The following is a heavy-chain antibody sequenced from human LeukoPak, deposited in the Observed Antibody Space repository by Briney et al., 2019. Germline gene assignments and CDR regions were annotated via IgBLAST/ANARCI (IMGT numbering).Heavy chain of an antibody. J-gene: IGHJ6*02. Sequence: PSETLSLTCTVSGGSISSYYWSWIRQPPGKGLEWIGYIYYSGSTNYNPSLKSRVTISVDTSKNQFSLKVSSVTAADTAVYYCARDYYDSSGYYYYYYGMDVWGQGTTVTVSS. D-gene: IGHD3-22*01. CDR1: GGSISSYY. V-gene: IGHV4-59*01. CDR2: IYYSGST. CDR3: ARDYYDSSGYYYYYYGMDV.